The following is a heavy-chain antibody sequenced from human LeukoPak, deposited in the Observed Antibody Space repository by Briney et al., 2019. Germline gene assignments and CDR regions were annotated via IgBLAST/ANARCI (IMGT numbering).Heavy chain of an antibody. D-gene: IGHD4-23*01. J-gene: IGHJ3*02. CDR1: GFTFSSYG. CDR2: IWYDGSNK. V-gene: IGHV3-33*01. CDR3: ARDRLVFGGFVI. Sequence: PGGSLRLSCAASGFTFSSYGMRWVRQAPGKGLEWVAVIWYDGSNKYYADSVKGRFTISRENSKNTLYLQMNSLRPEDTAVYYCARDRLVFGGFVIWGQGTMVTVSS.